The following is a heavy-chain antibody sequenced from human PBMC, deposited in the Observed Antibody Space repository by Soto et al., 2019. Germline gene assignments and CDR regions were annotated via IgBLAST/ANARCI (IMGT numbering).Heavy chain of an antibody. J-gene: IGHJ4*02. Sequence: EVQLLESGGGLVQPGGSLRLSCAASGFTFSSYAMSWVRQAPGKGLEWVSTISGSGGSTYYADSVKGRFTISRDNSKNTLYLQMNSLRAEDTAVDYCSKDLYGSWSPFDYWGQGTLVTGSS. CDR3: SKDLYGSWSPFDY. V-gene: IGHV3-23*01. D-gene: IGHD3-10*01. CDR1: GFTFSSYA. CDR2: ISGSGGST.